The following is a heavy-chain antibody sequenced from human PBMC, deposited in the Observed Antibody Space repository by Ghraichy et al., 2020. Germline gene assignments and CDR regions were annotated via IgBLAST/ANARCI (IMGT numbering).Heavy chain of an antibody. V-gene: IGHV4-59*01. D-gene: IGHD1-26*01. CDR2: IYYSGST. CDR3: ARGSWEV. J-gene: IGHJ4*02. CDR1: GGSFSSYS. Sequence: ESLNISCTVSGGSFSSYSWSWIRQPPGKGLEWIGYIYYSGSTKYNPSLKSRVTISVDTSKNQFSLKVSSVTAADTAVYYCARGSWEVWGQGTLVTVSS.